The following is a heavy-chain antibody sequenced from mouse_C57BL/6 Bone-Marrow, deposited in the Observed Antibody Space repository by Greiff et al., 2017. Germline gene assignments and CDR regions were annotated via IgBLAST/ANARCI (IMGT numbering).Heavy chain of an antibody. J-gene: IGHJ3*01. Sequence: QVQLKQSGAELVKPGASVKLSCKASGYTFTSYWMQWVKPRPGQGLEWIGEIDPSDSYTNYNQKFKGKATLTVDTSSSTSYMQLSSLTSEDSAVYYGAREGASYYSNLAYWGQGTLVTVSA. CDR1: GYTFTSYW. V-gene: IGHV1-50*01. CDR2: IDPSDSYT. D-gene: IGHD2-5*01. CDR3: AREGASYYSNLAY.